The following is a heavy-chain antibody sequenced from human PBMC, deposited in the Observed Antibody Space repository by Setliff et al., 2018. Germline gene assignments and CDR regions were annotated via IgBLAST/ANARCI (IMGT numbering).Heavy chain of an antibody. D-gene: IGHD3-22*01. V-gene: IGHV4-38-2*01. Sequence: PSETLSLTCAVSGHSISSGYYWGWIRQPPGRGLEWIGNIYHGGRTYYNPLLKSRVTIAVDTSKNQFSLNLASVTGADTAVYYCARVGIYHSDSSGPFDYWGQGTLVTVSS. CDR3: ARVGIYHSDSSGPFDY. CDR2: IYHGGRT. J-gene: IGHJ4*02. CDR1: GHSISSGYY.